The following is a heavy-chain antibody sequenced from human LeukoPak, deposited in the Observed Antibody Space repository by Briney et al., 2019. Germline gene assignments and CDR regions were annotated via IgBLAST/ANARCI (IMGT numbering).Heavy chain of an antibody. CDR1: GLTFDDYV. CDR3: ARDHFKSDSSGSYYYYGMDV. V-gene: IGHV3-20*04. J-gene: IGHJ6*02. D-gene: IGHD3-22*01. CDR2: INWYDISI. Sequence: GGSLRLSCAACGLTFDDYVMRWLRQAPGKGLAGVSYINWYDISIHYAHSVQGRFTLSRDSAKNSLYLQINSLRAEDTALYYCARDHFKSDSSGSYYYYGMDVWGQGTTVTVSS.